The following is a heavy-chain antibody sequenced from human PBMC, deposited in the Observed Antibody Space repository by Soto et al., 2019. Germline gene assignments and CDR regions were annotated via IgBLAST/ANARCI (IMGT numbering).Heavy chain of an antibody. V-gene: IGHV3-23*01. D-gene: IGHD4-17*01. Sequence: GGSLRLSCAASGFTFSSYARSWVRQAPGKGLEWVSAMSGSGGSKYYADSVKGRFTISSDNSKKTPYLPTNSLRAADKAVYYCAKDPATVTKEEGFDYWGQGTLVTVSS. CDR1: GFTFSSYA. CDR3: AKDPATVTKEEGFDY. J-gene: IGHJ4*02. CDR2: MSGSGGSK.